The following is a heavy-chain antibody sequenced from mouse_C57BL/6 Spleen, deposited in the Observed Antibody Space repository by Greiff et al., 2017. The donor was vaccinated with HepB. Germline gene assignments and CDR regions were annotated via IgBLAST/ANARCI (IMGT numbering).Heavy chain of an antibody. CDR3: ARSRDTYYFDY. Sequence: VQLQQSGAELVRPGTSVKISCKASGYTFTNYWIGWAKQRPGHGLEWIGDIYPGGGYTNYNEKFKGKATLTADKSSSTAYMQFSSLTSEDSAIYYCARSRDTYYFDYWGQGTTLTVSS. J-gene: IGHJ2*01. CDR1: GYTFTNYW. CDR2: IYPGGGYT. D-gene: IGHD3-3*01. V-gene: IGHV1-63*01.